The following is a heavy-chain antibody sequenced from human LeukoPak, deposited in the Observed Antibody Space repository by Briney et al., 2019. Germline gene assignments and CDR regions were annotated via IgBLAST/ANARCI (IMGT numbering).Heavy chain of an antibody. J-gene: IGHJ4*02. CDR2: FYYSGST. D-gene: IGHD4-17*01. V-gene: IGHV4-30-4*01. CDR3: ARGIPDYGDYYFDY. CDR1: VGSISSGDYY. Sequence: SQTLSLTCTFSVGSISSGDYYWSWIRQPPGKVLEWIGYFYYSGSTYYNPSLKSRVTISVDTSKNQFSLKLSSVTAADTAVYYCARGIPDYGDYYFDYWGQGTLVTVSS.